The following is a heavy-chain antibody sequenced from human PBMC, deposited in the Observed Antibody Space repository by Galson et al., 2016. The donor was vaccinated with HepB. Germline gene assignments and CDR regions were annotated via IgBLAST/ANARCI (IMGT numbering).Heavy chain of an antibody. CDR1: GFTFSDSA. CDR3: TASPEGPYYDGSGYGNFYYYGMDF. D-gene: IGHD3-22*01. Sequence: SLRLSCAASGFTFSDSAIHWVRQASGKGLEWVGRIRAHTSNYATSYGPSVSGRFTISRDDSQNTAFLHMNSLKTEDSAVYYCTASPEGPYYDGSGYGNFYYYGMDFWGQGTTVTVSS. J-gene: IGHJ6*02. V-gene: IGHV3-73*01. CDR2: IRAHTSNYAT.